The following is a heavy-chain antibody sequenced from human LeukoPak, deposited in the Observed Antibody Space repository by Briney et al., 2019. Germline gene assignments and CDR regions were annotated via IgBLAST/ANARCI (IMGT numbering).Heavy chain of an antibody. CDR1: GVPFSNYY. Sequence: PSQTLSLTCAVSGVPFSNYYWSWVRQSPRQGLEWIGEINHSGYTNYNPSLKSRVTMSIDTSMNQFSLKLTSVTAADAGVYYCTRAVAGHPDWGQGTLVTVSP. D-gene: IGHD6-19*01. CDR2: INHSGYT. J-gene: IGHJ4*02. CDR3: TRAVAGHPD. V-gene: IGHV4-34*01.